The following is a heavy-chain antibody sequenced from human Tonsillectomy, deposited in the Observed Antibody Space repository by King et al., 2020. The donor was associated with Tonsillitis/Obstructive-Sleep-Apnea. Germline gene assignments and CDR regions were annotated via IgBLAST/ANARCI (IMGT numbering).Heavy chain of an antibody. CDR1: GYTFTSYY. J-gene: IGHJ6*02. D-gene: IGHD6-13*01. CDR3: ARTRSSSGWYGRGGYYYGMDV. Sequence: VQLVESGAEVKKPGASVKVSCKASGYTFTSYYMHWVRQAPGRGLEWMGIINPSGGSTSYAQKFQGRVTMTRDTSTSTVYMELSSLRSEDTAVFYCARTRSSSGWYGRGGYYYGMDVWGQGTTVTVSS. V-gene: IGHV1-46*01. CDR2: INPSGGST.